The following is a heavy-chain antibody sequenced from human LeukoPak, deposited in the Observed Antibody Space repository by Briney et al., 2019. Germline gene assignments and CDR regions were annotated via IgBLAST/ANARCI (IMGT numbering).Heavy chain of an antibody. CDR1: GYSFTSYW. D-gene: IGHD4-11*01. V-gene: IGHV5-51*01. J-gene: IGHJ4*02. Sequence: GESLKISCTGSGYSFTSYWIGWVRQMPGKGLEWMGIIYPGDSDTRYSPSFQGQVTISADKSISTAYLQWSSLKASDTAMYYCARPAVTTSFYFDYWGQGTLVTVSS. CDR2: IYPGDSDT. CDR3: ARPAVTTSFYFDY.